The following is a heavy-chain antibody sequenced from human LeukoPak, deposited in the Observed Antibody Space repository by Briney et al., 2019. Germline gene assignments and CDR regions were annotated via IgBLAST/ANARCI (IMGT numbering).Heavy chain of an antibody. CDR2: ISWNSGSI. D-gene: IGHD2-15*01. CDR3: AKGGVVVVAATYFDY. J-gene: IGHJ4*02. CDR1: GFTFDDYA. Sequence: GRSLRLSCAASGFTFDDYATHWVRQAPGKGLEWVSGISWNSGSIGYADSVKGRFTISRDNAKNSLYLQMNSLRAEDMALYYCAKGGVVVVAATYFDYWGQGTLVTVSS. V-gene: IGHV3-9*03.